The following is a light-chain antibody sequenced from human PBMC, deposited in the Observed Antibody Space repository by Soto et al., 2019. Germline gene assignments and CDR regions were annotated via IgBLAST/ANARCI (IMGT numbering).Light chain of an antibody. CDR3: QQTRSYPST. CDR2: ETS. J-gene: IGKJ4*01. CDR1: QGIDSY. Sequence: IQLTQSPASLSASLGDRVTITWRASQGIDSYLAWYQQRPGKVPQLLIYETSILQSGVSSRFSGSGYGTDFNLTISSLQAEDFATYYCQQTRSYPSTFGGGTKVDIK. V-gene: IGKV1-9*01.